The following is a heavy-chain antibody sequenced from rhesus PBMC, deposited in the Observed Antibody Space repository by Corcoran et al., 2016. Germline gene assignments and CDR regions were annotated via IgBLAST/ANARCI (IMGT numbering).Heavy chain of an antibody. V-gene: IGHV4-73*01. CDR3: ARVNIAAALNFDY. J-gene: IGHJ4*01. Sequence: QVQLQQWGEGLVKPSETLSLTCAVYGGSISGYYYWIWIRQHPGKGLEWIVSIYGDTASTNYNPSLKKRVTMLRDTSKNQCSLKLSSVTAADTAVYYCARVNIAAALNFDYWGQGVQVTVSS. CDR1: GGSISGYYY. D-gene: IGHD6-43*01. CDR2: IYGDTAST.